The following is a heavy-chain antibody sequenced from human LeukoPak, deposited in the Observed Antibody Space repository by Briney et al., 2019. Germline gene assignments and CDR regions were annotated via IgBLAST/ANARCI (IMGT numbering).Heavy chain of an antibody. CDR3: ARVLLPAAADYYYYGMDV. CDR2: MNPNSGNT. CDR1: GYTFTSYD. V-gene: IGHV1-8*01. J-gene: IGHJ6*02. D-gene: IGHD2-2*01. Sequence: ASVKVSCKASGYTFTSYDINWVRQATGQGLEWMGWMNPNSGNTGYAQKFQGRVTMTRNTSISTAYMELSSLRSEDTAVYHCARVLLPAAADYYYYGMDVWGQGTTVTVSS.